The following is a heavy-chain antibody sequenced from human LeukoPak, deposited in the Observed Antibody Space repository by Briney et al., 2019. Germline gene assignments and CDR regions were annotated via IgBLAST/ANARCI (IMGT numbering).Heavy chain of an antibody. CDR1: GGTFSSYA. CDR2: IIPIFGTA. D-gene: IGHD3-16*02. V-gene: IGHV1-69*06. CDR3: ARDNNDYVWGSYRYGFDP. Sequence: SVKVSCKASGGTFSSYAISWVRQAPGQGLEWMGGIIPIFGTANYAQKFQGRVTITADKSTSTAYMDLTSLKSEDTAVYYCARDNNDYVWGSYRYGFDPWGQGTLVTVSS. J-gene: IGHJ5*02.